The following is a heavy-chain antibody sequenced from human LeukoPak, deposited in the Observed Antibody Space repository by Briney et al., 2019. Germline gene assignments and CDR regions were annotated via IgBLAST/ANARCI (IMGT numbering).Heavy chain of an antibody. J-gene: IGHJ4*02. CDR2: ISAYNGNT. D-gene: IGHD6-13*01. CDR1: GYTFTSYG. Sequence: ASVKVSCKASGYTFTSYGISWVRQAPGQGLEWMGWISAYNGNTNYAQKLQGRVTMTTDTSTSTAYVELRSLRSDDTAVYYCARAPRVAAAGLLDYWGQGTLVTVSS. V-gene: IGHV1-18*04. CDR3: ARAPRVAAAGLLDY.